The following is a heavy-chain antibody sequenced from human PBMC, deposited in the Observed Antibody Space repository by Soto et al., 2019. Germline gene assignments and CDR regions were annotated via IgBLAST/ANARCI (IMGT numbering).Heavy chain of an antibody. D-gene: IGHD6-13*01. J-gene: IGHJ4*01. CDR2: IIPIFGTA. V-gene: IGHV1-69*13. Sequence: SVKVSCKASGGTFSSYAISWVRQAPGQGLEWMGGIIPIFGTANYAQKFQGRVTITADESTSTAYMELSSLRSEDTAAYYCARDYGAPRRLGREYSSSWAPTQFEPSFDYWGHGTLVTVSS. CDR1: GGTFSSYA. CDR3: ARDYGAPRRLGREYSSSWAPTQFEPSFDY.